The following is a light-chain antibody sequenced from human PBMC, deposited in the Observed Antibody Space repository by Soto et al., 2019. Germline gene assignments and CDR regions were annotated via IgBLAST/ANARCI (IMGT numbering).Light chain of an antibody. CDR2: EVI. CDR3: SSSTSSNTFV. V-gene: IGLV2-14*01. Sequence: QSVLTQPASVSGAPGQSITISCTGTNSDVNYVSWHQQHPGKAPKLMIYEVINRSSGVSTRFSGSKSGNTASLTISGLQAEDEADYYCSSSTSSNTFVFGTWTKLTVL. J-gene: IGLJ1*01. CDR1: NSDVNY.